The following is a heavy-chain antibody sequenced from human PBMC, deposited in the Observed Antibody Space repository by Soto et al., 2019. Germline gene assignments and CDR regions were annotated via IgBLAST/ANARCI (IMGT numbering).Heavy chain of an antibody. Sequence: GGSLRLSCAASGFSLGSYGMHWVRQAPGKGLEWVAVIGFDGNNDYYANSVKGRFTISRDNSGNTLYLEMKSLRVEDTAVYYCAREIGYSSTWPSYWGPGTLDTVSS. J-gene: IGHJ4*02. CDR1: GFSLGSYG. CDR2: IGFDGNND. D-gene: IGHD6-13*01. V-gene: IGHV3-33*01. CDR3: AREIGYSSTWPSY.